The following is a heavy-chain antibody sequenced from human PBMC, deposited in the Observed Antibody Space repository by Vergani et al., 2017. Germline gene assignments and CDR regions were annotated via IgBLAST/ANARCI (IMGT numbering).Heavy chain of an antibody. J-gene: IGHJ6*02. V-gene: IGHV4-59*01. D-gene: IGHD3-22*01. CDR2: IYYSGST. CDR1: GGSISSYY. CDR3: ARGSHYYYDSIPAWYYYGMDV. Sequence: QVQLQESGPGLVKPSETLSLTCTVSGGSISSYYWSWIRQPPGKGLEWIGYIYYSGSTTYNPSLKSRVTISVDTSKNQFSLKLSSVTAADTAVYYCARGSHYYYDSIPAWYYYGMDVWGQGTTVTVSS.